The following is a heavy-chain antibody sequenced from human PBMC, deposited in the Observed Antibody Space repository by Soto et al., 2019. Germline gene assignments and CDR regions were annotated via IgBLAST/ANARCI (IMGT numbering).Heavy chain of an antibody. CDR3: ARDPVVAKGWFDP. Sequence: QVQLQESGPGLVKPSQTLSLTCTVSGGSISSGDYYWSWIRQPPGKGLEWIGYIYYSGSTCYNPSLKSRVTISVDTSKNQFSLKLSSVTAADTAVYYCARDPVVAKGWFDPWGQGTLVTVSS. CDR2: IYYSGST. D-gene: IGHD2-15*01. V-gene: IGHV4-30-4*01. J-gene: IGHJ5*02. CDR1: GGSISSGDYY.